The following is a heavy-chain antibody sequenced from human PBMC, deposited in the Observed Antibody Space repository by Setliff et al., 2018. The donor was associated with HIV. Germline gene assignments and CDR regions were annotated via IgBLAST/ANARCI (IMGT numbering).Heavy chain of an antibody. Sequence: ASVKVSCKASGYTFTSYYMHWVRQAPGQGLEWMGWINPNTSGTDYAQKFQGWVTMTRETSISTAYMELSSLSSEDMAVYYCARGGTYYYDSSGYFIPGKYWGQGSLVTVSS. D-gene: IGHD3-22*01. V-gene: IGHV1-2*04. CDR1: GYTFTSYY. J-gene: IGHJ4*02. CDR2: INPNTSGT. CDR3: ARGGTYYYDSSGYFIPGKY.